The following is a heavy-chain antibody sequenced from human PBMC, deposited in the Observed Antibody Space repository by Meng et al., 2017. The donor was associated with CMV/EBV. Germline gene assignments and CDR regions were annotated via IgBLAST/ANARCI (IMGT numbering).Heavy chain of an antibody. Sequence: QLQLLSSGPGLVKPSETLSPTCTVSGGAISSSSYYWGWIRQPPGKGLEWIGSIYYSGSTYYNPSLKSRVTISVDTSKNQFSLKLSSVTAADTAVYYCARYYYDSSGYFDYWGQGTLVTVSS. D-gene: IGHD3-22*01. CDR2: IYYSGST. CDR1: GGAISSSSYY. J-gene: IGHJ4*02. CDR3: ARYYYDSSGYFDY. V-gene: IGHV4-39*07.